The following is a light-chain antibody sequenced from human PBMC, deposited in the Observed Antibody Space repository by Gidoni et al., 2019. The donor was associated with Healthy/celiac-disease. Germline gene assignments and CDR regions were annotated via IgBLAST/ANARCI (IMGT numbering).Light chain of an antibody. V-gene: IGLV3-25*03. J-gene: IGLJ2*01. CDR2: KDS. CDR1: ALPKQY. CDR3: QSADSSGTYQV. Sequence: SYELPQPPSVSVSPGQTARITCSGDALPKQYAYWYQQKPVQAPVRMIYKDSERPSGIPGRFSGSSSGTTVTLTISGVQAEDEADYYCQSADSSGTYQVFGGGTKLTVL.